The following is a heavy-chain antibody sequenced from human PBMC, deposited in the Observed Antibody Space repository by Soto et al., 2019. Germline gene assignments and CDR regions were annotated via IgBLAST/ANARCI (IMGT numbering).Heavy chain of an antibody. Sequence: SLRLSCAASGFTFSSYGMHWVRQAPGKGLEWVAVISYDGSNKYYADSVKGRFTISRDNSKNTLYLQMNSLRAEDTAVYYCAKGLRFLEWLFPPRDYWGQGALVTVSS. CDR2: ISYDGSNK. V-gene: IGHV3-30*18. CDR3: AKGLRFLEWLFPPRDY. J-gene: IGHJ4*02. D-gene: IGHD3-3*01. CDR1: GFTFSSYG.